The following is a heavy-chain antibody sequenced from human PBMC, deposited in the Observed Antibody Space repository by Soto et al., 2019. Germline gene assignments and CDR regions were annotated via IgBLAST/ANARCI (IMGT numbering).Heavy chain of an antibody. J-gene: IGHJ6*02. Sequence: QVQLVESGGGVVQPGRSLRLSCAASGFTFSSYGMHWVRQAPGKGLEWVAVISYDGSNKYYADSVKGRFTISRDNSKNTLYLQMNSLRAEDTAVYYCAKDGRRELRYYYGMDVWGQGTTVTVSS. CDR2: ISYDGSNK. D-gene: IGHD3-10*01. CDR3: AKDGRRELRYYYGMDV. V-gene: IGHV3-30*18. CDR1: GFTFSSYG.